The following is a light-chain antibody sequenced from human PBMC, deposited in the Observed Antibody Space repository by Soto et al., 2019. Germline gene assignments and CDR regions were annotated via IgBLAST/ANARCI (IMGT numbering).Light chain of an antibody. CDR2: GAS. V-gene: IGKV3-15*01. CDR3: QQYHTFPSLT. Sequence: EIVMTQSPATLSVSPGERATLSCRASQSVSSNLAWYQQKPGQAPRLLIYGASTTATGIPARFSGSPSGTEFTLTIRSLQSEDFALYCCQQYHTFPSLTFGGGTKVEIK. J-gene: IGKJ4*01. CDR1: QSVSSN.